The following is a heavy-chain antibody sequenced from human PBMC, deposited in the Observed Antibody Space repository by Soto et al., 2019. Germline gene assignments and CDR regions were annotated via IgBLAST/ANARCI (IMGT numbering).Heavy chain of an antibody. CDR3: AIGSSYSDYDLDY. CDR2: VSGTGGSA. Sequence: SLRLSCASSGFPLSSYAMTWVRQAPGTGLGRVSRVSGTGGSAYYADFVKGRFTISRDKSKNTLYLHMNSLRAENTGVYYCAIGSSYSDYDLDYWGQGTLVTVSS. D-gene: IGHD4-17*01. CDR1: GFPLSSYA. J-gene: IGHJ4*02. V-gene: IGHV3-23*01.